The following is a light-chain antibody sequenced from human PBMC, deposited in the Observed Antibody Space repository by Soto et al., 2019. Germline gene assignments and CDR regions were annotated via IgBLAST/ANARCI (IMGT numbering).Light chain of an antibody. CDR1: QNVLNSTK. Sequence: DIVMAQSPDSLAVSLGERATINCKSSQNVLNSTKLAWYQQKPGQAPRLLIYGASARATGIPARFSGSGSGTEFTLTISSLQSEDFAVYYCQQYNNWPPITFGQGTRLEIK. CDR3: QQYNNWPPIT. V-gene: IGKV3-15*01. J-gene: IGKJ5*01. CDR2: GAS.